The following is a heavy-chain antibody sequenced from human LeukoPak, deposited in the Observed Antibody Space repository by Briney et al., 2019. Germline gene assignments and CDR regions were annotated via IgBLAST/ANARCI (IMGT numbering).Heavy chain of an antibody. V-gene: IGHV3-30*18. CDR3: AKERQWLVLDY. CDR1: GFTFSTYG. J-gene: IGHJ4*02. CDR2: ISYDGSNK. Sequence: PGRSLRLSCAASGFTFSTYGMHWVRQAPGKGLEWVALISYDGSNKYYADSVKGRFTISRDNSKNTLNLQMSSLRAEDTAVYYCAKERQWLVLDYWGQGTLVTVSS. D-gene: IGHD6-19*01.